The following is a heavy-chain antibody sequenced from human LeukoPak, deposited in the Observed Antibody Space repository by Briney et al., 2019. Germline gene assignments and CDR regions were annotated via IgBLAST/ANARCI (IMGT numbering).Heavy chain of an antibody. CDR1: GGSISSSSYY. D-gene: IGHD6-13*01. V-gene: IGHV4-39*01. Sequence: SETLSLTCTVSGGSISSSSYYWAWIRQPPGKGLECIGSIYYSGSTYSNPSLKSRVTISVDTSKNQFSLKLSSVTAADTAVYYCARQTGAAAGSFDYWGQGTLVTISS. CDR3: ARQTGAAAGSFDY. CDR2: IYYSGST. J-gene: IGHJ4*02.